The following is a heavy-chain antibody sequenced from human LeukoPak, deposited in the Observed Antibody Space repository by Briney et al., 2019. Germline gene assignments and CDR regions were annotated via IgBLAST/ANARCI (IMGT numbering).Heavy chain of an antibody. Sequence: ASVKVSCKASGYTFTSYGISWVRQAPGQGLEWMGWISAYNGNTNHAQKLQGRVTMTTDTSTSTAYMELRGLRSDDTAVYYCASSPLYSGSYYFDYWGQGTLVTVSS. CDR2: ISAYNGNT. CDR1: GYTFTSYG. J-gene: IGHJ4*02. D-gene: IGHD1-26*01. CDR3: ASSPLYSGSYYFDY. V-gene: IGHV1-18*01.